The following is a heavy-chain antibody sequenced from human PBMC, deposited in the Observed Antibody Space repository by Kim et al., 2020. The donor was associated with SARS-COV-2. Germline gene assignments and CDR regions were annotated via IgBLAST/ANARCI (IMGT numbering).Heavy chain of an antibody. V-gene: IGHV4-34*01. CDR3: ARGVDY. J-gene: IGHJ4*02. CDR2: NHSGST. Sequence: NHSGSTTYNPSLKSRVTISVDTSKNQFSLKLSSVTAADTAVYYCARGVDYWGQGTLVTVSS.